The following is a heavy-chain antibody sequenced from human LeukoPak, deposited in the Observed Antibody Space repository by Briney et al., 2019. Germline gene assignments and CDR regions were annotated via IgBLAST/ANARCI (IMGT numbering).Heavy chain of an antibody. CDR1: GFTFSSYW. V-gene: IGHV3-7*05. CDR3: ARTLRLGTPRAFDI. CDR2: IHEDGSDK. D-gene: IGHD1-14*01. J-gene: IGHJ3*02. Sequence: GGSLRLSCVVSGFTFSSYWMNWVRQASGKWLEWVANIHEDGSDKYYVDSVKGRFTISRDNAKNSLYLQMNSLRAEDTALYYCARTLRLGTPRAFDIWGRGTMVTVSS.